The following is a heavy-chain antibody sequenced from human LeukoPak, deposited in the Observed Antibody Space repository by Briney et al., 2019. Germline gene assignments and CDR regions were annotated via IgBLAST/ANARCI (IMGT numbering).Heavy chain of an antibody. D-gene: IGHD2-2*01. CDR1: GFTFSSYS. V-gene: IGHV3-21*01. Sequence: GGSLRLSCAASGFTFSSYSMNWVRQAPGKGLEWVSSISSSSSYIYYADSVKGRFTISRDNAKNSLYLQMNSLRAEDTAVYYCARAGGYCSVTSCYLTAFDSWGQETMVTVSS. CDR2: ISSSSSYI. J-gene: IGHJ3*02. CDR3: ARAGGYCSVTSCYLTAFDS.